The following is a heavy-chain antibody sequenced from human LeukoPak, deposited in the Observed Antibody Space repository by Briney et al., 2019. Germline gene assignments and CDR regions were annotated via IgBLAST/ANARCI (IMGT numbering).Heavy chain of an antibody. V-gene: IGHV1-8*01. CDR3: ARMGKDDYGDYRDYYYYYGMDV. J-gene: IGHJ6*02. CDR1: GYTFTSYD. CDR2: MNPNSGNT. Sequence: ASVKVSCKASGYTFTSYDINWVRQATGQGLEWMGWMNPNSGNTGHAQKFQGRVTMTRNTSISTAYMELSSLRSEDTAVYYCARMGKDDYGDYRDYYYYYGMDVWGQGTTVTVSS. D-gene: IGHD4-17*01.